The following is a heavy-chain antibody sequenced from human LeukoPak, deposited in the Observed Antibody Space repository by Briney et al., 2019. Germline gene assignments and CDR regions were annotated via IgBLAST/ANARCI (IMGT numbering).Heavy chain of an antibody. CDR3: ARGDSSSGYSIDY. CDR2: IYTSGST. V-gene: IGHV4-61*02. D-gene: IGHD3-22*01. J-gene: IGHJ4*02. CDR1: GDSISSGDSY. Sequence: SQTLSLTCTVSGDSISSGDSYWSWIRQPAGKGLEWIGRIYTSGSTDYNPSLKSRVTISIDTSKNQFSLKVTSVTAADTAVYYCARGDSSSGYSIDYWGQGTLVTVSS.